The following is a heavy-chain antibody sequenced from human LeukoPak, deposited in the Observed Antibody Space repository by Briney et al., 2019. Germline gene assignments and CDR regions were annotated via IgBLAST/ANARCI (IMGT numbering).Heavy chain of an antibody. CDR3: ASPRSDYYDSSGYYLYFQH. V-gene: IGHV3-11*03. CDR2: ISSSSSDT. CDR1: GFTFSDYY. D-gene: IGHD3-22*01. Sequence: PGGSLRLSCAASGFTFSDYYMSWIRQAPGKGLEWVSYISSSSSDTNYADSVKGRFTISRDNAKNSLYLQMSSLRAEDTAVYYCASPRSDYYDSSGYYLYFQHWGQGTLVTASS. J-gene: IGHJ1*01.